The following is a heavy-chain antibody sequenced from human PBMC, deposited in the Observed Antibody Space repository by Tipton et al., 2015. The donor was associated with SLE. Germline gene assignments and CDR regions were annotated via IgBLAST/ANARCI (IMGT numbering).Heavy chain of an antibody. CDR3: ARDTGRGGAFDI. CDR2: INPSSGGT. CDR1: GYTFTGYY. J-gene: IGHJ3*02. Sequence: QSGPEVKKPGASVKVSCKASGYTFTGYYMHWVRQAPGQGLEWMGWINPSSGGTNYAQKFQGRVTMTRDTSISTAYMELSRLRSDDTAVYYCARDTGRGGAFDIWGQGTMVTVSS. V-gene: IGHV1-2*02. D-gene: IGHD2-15*01.